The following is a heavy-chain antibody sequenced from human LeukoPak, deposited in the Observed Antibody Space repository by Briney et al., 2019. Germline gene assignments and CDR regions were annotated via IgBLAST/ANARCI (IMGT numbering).Heavy chain of an antibody. Sequence: GGSLRLSCAASGFTFSSYGMSWVRQAPGKGLEWVSAISGSGGSTYYADSVKGRFTISRDNSKNTLYLQMNSLRAEDTAVYYCTKDREMGYNGSGNSEYWSQGTLVTVSS. D-gene: IGHD3-10*01. CDR1: GFTFSSYG. CDR3: TKDREMGYNGSGNSEY. J-gene: IGHJ4*02. CDR2: ISGSGGST. V-gene: IGHV3-23*01.